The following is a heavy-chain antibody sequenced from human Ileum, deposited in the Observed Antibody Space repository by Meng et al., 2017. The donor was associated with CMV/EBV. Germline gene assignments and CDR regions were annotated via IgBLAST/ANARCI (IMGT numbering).Heavy chain of an antibody. J-gene: IGHJ4*02. V-gene: IGHV3-43*01. D-gene: IGHD3-3*01. CDR2: ISWDGGTT. Sequence: GESLKISCAVSGFTFDDYTMHWVRQTPEKGLEWLSLISWDGGTTFHAASVRGRFTISRDNSRKLLYLQMNSLTTEDTALYFCAKGGLNMQGAGLKLPTFFDSWGPGTQVTVSS. CDR3: AKGGLNMQGAGLKLPTFFDS. CDR1: GFTFDDYT.